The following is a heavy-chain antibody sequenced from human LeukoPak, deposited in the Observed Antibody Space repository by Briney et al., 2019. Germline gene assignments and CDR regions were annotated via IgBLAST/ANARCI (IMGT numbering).Heavy chain of an antibody. D-gene: IGHD1-26*01. CDR3: TRESGAFSPFGF. J-gene: IGHJ4*02. V-gene: IGHV4-4*02. CDR1: GGSILSTNW. CDR2: VHLNGAT. Sequence: SGTLSLTCAVSGGSILSTNWWSWVRQPPGKGLEWIGEVHLNGATNYNPSVEGRVAMSIDKSKNHLSLEVISVTAADTAMYYCTRESGAFSPFGFWGQGTLVTVSS.